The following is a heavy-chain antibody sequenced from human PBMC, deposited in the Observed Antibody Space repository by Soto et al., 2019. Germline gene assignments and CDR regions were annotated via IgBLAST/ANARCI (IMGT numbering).Heavy chain of an antibody. J-gene: IGHJ3*02. CDR2: IYYSGST. D-gene: IGHD2-8*01. Sequence: TSETLSLTCTVSGGSISSGDYYWSWIRQPPGKGLEWIGYIYYSGSTYYNPSLKSRVTISVDTSKNQFSLKLSSVTAADTAVYYCARYCTNGVCDHTPDAFDIWGQGTMVTVSS. CDR1: GGSISSGDYY. CDR3: ARYCTNGVCDHTPDAFDI. V-gene: IGHV4-30-4*01.